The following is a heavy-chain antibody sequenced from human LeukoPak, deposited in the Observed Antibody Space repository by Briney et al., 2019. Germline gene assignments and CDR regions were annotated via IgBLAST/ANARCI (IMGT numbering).Heavy chain of an antibody. V-gene: IGHV3-30*18. Sequence: GGSLRLSCAASGFTFSSYGMHWVRQAPGKGLEWVAVISYDGSNKYYADSVKGRFTISRDNSKNTLYLQMNSLRAEDTAGYYCAKGEDPIVATTTLHYWGQRTLVTVSS. CDR2: ISYDGSNK. CDR3: AKGEDPIVATTTLHY. CDR1: GFTFSSYG. J-gene: IGHJ4*02. D-gene: IGHD5-12*01.